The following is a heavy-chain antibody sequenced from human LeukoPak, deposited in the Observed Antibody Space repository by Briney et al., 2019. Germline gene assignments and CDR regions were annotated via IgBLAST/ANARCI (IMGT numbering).Heavy chain of an antibody. D-gene: IGHD3-22*01. J-gene: IGHJ3*02. CDR1: AGSINSGDYY. CDR2: IYSPGTN. Sequence: TQTLSLTCTVSAGSINSGDYYWSWIRQPAGKGLEWIGRIYSPGTNYNYNPSVKSRVTISIDTSKNQFSLKLTSVTAADTAVYYCARGIGTSYDSSRDAFDIWGQGTMVTVSS. V-gene: IGHV4-61*02. CDR3: ARGIGTSYDSSRDAFDI.